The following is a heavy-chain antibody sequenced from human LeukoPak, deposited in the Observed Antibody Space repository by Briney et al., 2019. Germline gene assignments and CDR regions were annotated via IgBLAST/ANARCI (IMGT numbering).Heavy chain of an antibody. Sequence: GGSLRLSCAASGFTVSSNYMSWVRQAPGKGLEWVSVIYSGGSTYYADSVKGRFTISRDNSENTLYLQMNSLRAEDTAVYYCARLGYCSSTSCPYYMDVWGKGTTVTVSS. J-gene: IGHJ6*03. CDR3: ARLGYCSSTSCPYYMDV. CDR2: IYSGGST. V-gene: IGHV3-53*01. CDR1: GFTVSSNY. D-gene: IGHD2-2*01.